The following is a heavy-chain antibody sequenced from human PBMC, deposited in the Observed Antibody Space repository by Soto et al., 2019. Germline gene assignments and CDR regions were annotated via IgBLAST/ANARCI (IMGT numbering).Heavy chain of an antibody. CDR2: IYYSGST. D-gene: IGHD2-2*01. CDR1: GGSISSGGYY. CDR3: ARTHCSSTSCYANWFDP. Sequence: SETLSLTCTVSGGSISSGGYYWSWIRQHPGKGLEWIGYIYYSGSTYYNPSLKSRVTISVDTSKNQFSLKLSSVTAAATAVYYCARTHCSSTSCYANWFDPWGQGTLVTVSS. J-gene: IGHJ5*02. V-gene: IGHV4-31*03.